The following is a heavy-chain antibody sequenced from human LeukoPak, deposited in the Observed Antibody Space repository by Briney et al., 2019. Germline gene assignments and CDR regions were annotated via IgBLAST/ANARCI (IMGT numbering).Heavy chain of an antibody. CDR1: GFTFSSYS. CDR3: AKTLRFLEVGAFDI. CDR2: ISGSGGST. Sequence: GGSLRLSCAASGFTFSSYSMNWVRQAPGKGLEWVSAISGSGGSTYYADSVKGRFTISRDNSKNTLYLQMNSLRAEDTAVYYCAKTLRFLEVGAFDIWGQGTMVTVSS. D-gene: IGHD3-3*01. V-gene: IGHV3-23*01. J-gene: IGHJ3*02.